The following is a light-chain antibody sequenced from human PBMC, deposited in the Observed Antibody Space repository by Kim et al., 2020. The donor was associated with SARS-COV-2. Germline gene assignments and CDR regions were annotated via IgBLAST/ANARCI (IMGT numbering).Light chain of an antibody. V-gene: IGLV3-21*03. CDR2: DDS. J-gene: IGLJ2*01. CDR1: NMGGKS. CDR3: QVWDSSSDHPGV. Sequence: PGKTAMMTCGGNNMGGKSVHLYQQKPGRAPVLVVYDDSDRPSGIPERFSGSNSGNTATLTISRVEAGDEADYYRQVWDSSSDHPGVFGGGTQLTVL.